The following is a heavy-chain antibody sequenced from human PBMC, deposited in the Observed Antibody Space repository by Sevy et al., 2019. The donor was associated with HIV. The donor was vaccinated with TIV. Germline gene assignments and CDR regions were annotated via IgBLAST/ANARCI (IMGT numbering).Heavy chain of an antibody. Sequence: GGSLRLSCAASGFTFSNYGMHWVRQAPGKGLEWVAIIWYDGSNKYYADSVKGRFTISRDNSKNTLYLQINSLRSEDTAVYYCVRDEGGQCSRNWDYWGQGTLVTVSS. V-gene: IGHV3-33*01. CDR1: GFTFSNYG. D-gene: IGHD6-19*01. CDR2: IWYDGSNK. J-gene: IGHJ4*02. CDR3: VRDEGGQCSRNWDY.